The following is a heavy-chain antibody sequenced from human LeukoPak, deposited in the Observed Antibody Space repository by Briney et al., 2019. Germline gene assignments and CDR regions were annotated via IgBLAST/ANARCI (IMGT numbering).Heavy chain of an antibody. CDR1: GFDFESYT. CDR3: AKGLFTAFDKYLDS. Sequence: GGSLRLSCAASGFDFESYTMTWVRQAPGKGLEWVSLISATSSDINYAESVRGRFTITRDNAKNSLFLQMDSLRVEDTAIYYCAKGLFTAFDKYLDSWGQGTLVTVSS. V-gene: IGHV3-21*04. J-gene: IGHJ4*02. CDR2: ISATSSDI. D-gene: IGHD2-21*02.